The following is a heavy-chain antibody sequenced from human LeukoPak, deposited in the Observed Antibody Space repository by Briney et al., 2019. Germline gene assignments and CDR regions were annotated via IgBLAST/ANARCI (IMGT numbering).Heavy chain of an antibody. J-gene: IGHJ5*02. D-gene: IGHD3-10*01. CDR3: ARDPREGITMVRGVIITAPGNWFDP. V-gene: IGHV1-46*01. CDR2: INPSGGST. Sequence: ASVKVSCKASGYTFTGYYMHWVRQAPGQGLEWMGIINPSGGSTSYAQKFQGRVTMTRDTSTSTVYMELSSLRSEDTAVYYCARDPREGITMVRGVIITAPGNWFDPWGQGTLVTVSS. CDR1: GYTFTGYY.